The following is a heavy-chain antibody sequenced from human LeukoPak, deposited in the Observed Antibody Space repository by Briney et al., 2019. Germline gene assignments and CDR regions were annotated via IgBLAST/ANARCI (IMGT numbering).Heavy chain of an antibody. CDR2: IYYSGST. CDR3: ARGGPHYVWGSYREYNWFDP. J-gene: IGHJ5*02. V-gene: IGHV4-39*01. Sequence: SETLSLTCTVSGGSISSSSYYWGWIRQPPGKGLEWIGSIYYSGSTYYNPSLKSRVTISVDTSKNQFSLKLSSVTAADTAVYYCARGGPHYVWGSYREYNWFDPWGQGTLVTVSS. D-gene: IGHD3-16*02. CDR1: GGSISSSSYY.